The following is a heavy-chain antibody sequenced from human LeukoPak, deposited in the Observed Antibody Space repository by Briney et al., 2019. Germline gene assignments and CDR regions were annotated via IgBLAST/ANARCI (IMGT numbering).Heavy chain of an antibody. CDR1: GLTFSSYA. D-gene: IGHD2-2*01. J-gene: IGHJ4*02. V-gene: IGHV3-23*01. CDR2: ISGSGGST. CDR3: ARHRCASTSCSVDY. Sequence: GGSLRLSCAASGLTFSSYAMSWVRQAPGKGLEWVSAISGSGGSTYYADSVKGRFTISRDNSKNTLYLQMNSLRAEDTALYHCARHRCASTSCSVDYWGQGTLVTVSS.